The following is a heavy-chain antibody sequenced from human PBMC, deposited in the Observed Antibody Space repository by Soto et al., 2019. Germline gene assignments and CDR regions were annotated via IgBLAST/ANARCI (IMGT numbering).Heavy chain of an antibody. D-gene: IGHD6-13*01. Sequence: EVQLVESGGGLVQPGGSLRLSCAASGFTFSSYDMHWVRQATGKGLEWVSAIGTAGDTYYPGSVKGRFTTSRENAKNSLYLQMNSLRAGDTAVYYCARDSRSSSWYYYYYGMDVWGQGTTVTVSS. CDR3: ARDSRSSSWYYYYYGMDV. CDR2: IGTAGDT. J-gene: IGHJ6*02. V-gene: IGHV3-13*01. CDR1: GFTFSSYD.